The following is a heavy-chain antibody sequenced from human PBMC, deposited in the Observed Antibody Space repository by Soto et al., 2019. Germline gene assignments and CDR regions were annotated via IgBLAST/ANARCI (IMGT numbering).Heavy chain of an antibody. CDR3: ARHLGNSGDWAFDF. CDR1: GASISESSHY. V-gene: IGHV4-39*01. D-gene: IGHD2-21*01. J-gene: IGHJ4*02. CDR2: IYYTGRT. Sequence: QLLLQESGPGLVKPSETLSLTCAVSGASISESSHYWAWIRQPPGKGLEWIASIYYTGRTYYNPPLRSRPTISIDTSRDHFSLNLSSVTAADMAVYYCARHLGNSGDWAFDFCGQGTLVPVSS.